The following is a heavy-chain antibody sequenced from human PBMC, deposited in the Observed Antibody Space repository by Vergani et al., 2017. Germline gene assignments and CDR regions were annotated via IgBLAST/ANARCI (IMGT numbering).Heavy chain of an antibody. V-gene: IGHV4-31*03. CDR3: GRKLRGSGSYNWFDP. CDR1: GGSISSGGYY. CDR2: IYYSGST. Sequence: QVQLQESGPGLVKPSQTLSLTCTVSGGSISSGGYYWSWIRQHPGKGLEWIGYIYYSGSTYYNPSLKSRVTISVDTSKNQFSLKLSSVTAADTAVYYCGRKLRGSGSYNWFDPWGQGTLVTVSS. D-gene: IGHD3-10*01. J-gene: IGHJ5*02.